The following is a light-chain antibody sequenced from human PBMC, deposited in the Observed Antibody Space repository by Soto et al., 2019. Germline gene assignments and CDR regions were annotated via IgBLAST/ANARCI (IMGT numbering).Light chain of an antibody. CDR2: EVS. V-gene: IGLV2-14*01. J-gene: IGLJ2*01. Sequence: QSVLTQPASVSGSPGQSITISCTGSSSDIGGYNYVSWYQQHPGKAPKLMIFEVSNRPSGISIRFSGSKSGNTASLTISGLQPEDEGDYYCTSYTSSSTLAFGGGTKVTVL. CDR3: TSYTSSSTLA. CDR1: SSDIGGYNY.